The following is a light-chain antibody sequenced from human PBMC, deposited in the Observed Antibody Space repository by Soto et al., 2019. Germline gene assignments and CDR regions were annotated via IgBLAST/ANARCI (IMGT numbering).Light chain of an antibody. CDR3: SSYTSSSTLV. V-gene: IGLV2-14*01. J-gene: IGLJ1*01. CDR1: SSDVGGYNY. CDR2: DVS. Sequence: QSALTQPASVSGSPGQSITSSCTGTSSDVGGYNYVSWYQQHAGKAPKLMIFDVSDRPSGVSNRFSGSKSGNTASLTISGLQAEDEADYYCSSYTSSSTLVFGTGTKLTVL.